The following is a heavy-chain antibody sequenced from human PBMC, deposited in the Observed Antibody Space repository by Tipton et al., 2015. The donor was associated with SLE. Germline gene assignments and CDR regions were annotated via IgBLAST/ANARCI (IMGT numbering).Heavy chain of an antibody. CDR1: GGSFSGYY. CDR2: INHSGST. CDR3: ARDGTLDGYSSSSAFDY. Sequence: LRLSCAVYGGSFSGYYWSWIRQPPGKGLEWIGEINHSGSTNYNPSLKSRVTISVDTSKNQFSLKLSSVTAADTAVYYCARDGTLDGYSSSSAFDYWGQGTLVTVSS. D-gene: IGHD6-6*01. V-gene: IGHV4-34*01. J-gene: IGHJ4*02.